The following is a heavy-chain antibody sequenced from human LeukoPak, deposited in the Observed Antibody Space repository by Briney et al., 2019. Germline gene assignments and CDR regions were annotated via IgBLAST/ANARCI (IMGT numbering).Heavy chain of an antibody. D-gene: IGHD2-8*01. CDR3: ARAPGYCTNGVCSAGYYGMDV. Sequence: GGSLRLSCAASGFTFSSSAMSWVRQAPGKGLEWVSSISSSSSYIYYADSVKGRFTISRDNAKNSLYLQMNSLRAEDTAVYYCARAPGYCTNGVCSAGYYGMDVWGQGTTVTVSS. V-gene: IGHV3-21*01. CDR1: GFTFSSSA. CDR2: ISSSSSYI. J-gene: IGHJ6*02.